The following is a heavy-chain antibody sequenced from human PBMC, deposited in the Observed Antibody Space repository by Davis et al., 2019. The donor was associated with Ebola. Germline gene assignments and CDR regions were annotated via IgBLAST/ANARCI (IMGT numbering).Heavy chain of an antibody. J-gene: IGHJ5*02. V-gene: IGHV4-34*01. D-gene: IGHD3-22*01. CDR3: ARGNLYDSSGYYYPNWFDP. Sequence: SETLSLTCAVYGGSFSGYYWSWIRQPPGKGLEWIGEINHSGSTNYNPSLKSRVTISVDTSKNQFSLKLSSVTAEDTAVYYCARGNLYDSSGYYYPNWFDPWGQGTLVTVSS. CDR2: INHSGST. CDR1: GGSFSGYY.